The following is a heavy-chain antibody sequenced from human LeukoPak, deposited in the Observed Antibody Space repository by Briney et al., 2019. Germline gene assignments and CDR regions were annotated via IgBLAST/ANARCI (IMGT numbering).Heavy chain of an antibody. CDR1: GYTFTGYY. D-gene: IGHD3-22*01. CDR3: ARERGDYYDSSGYYYGFDY. Sequence: ASVKVSCKASGYTFTGYYMHWVRQAPGQGLEWMGWINPNSGGTNYAQKFQGRVTMARDTSISTAYMELSRLRSDDTAVYYCARERGDYYDSSGYYYGFDYWGQGTLVTVSS. V-gene: IGHV1-2*02. CDR2: INPNSGGT. J-gene: IGHJ4*02.